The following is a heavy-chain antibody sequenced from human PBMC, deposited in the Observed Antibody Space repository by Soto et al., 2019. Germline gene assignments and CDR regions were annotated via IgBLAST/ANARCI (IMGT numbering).Heavy chain of an antibody. J-gene: IGHJ3*02. V-gene: IGHV4-59*01. CDR3: ARDTLDTPGNNPGWGSYRLLSGAFDI. CDR2: IYYSGST. CDR1: GGSISSYY. Sequence: SETLSLTCTVSGGSISSYYWSWIRQPPGKGLEWIGYIYYSGSTNYNPSLKSRVTISVATSKNQFSLKLSSLTAADTAVYYCARDTLDTPGNNPGWGSYRLLSGAFDIWGQGTMVTVSS. D-gene: IGHD3-16*02.